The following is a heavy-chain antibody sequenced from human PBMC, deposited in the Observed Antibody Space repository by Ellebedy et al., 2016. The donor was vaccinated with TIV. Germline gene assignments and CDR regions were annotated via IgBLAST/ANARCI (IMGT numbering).Heavy chain of an antibody. CDR3: AKDWDSSGWYGGDDY. CDR1: GFTFSSYA. V-gene: IGHV3-23*01. CDR2: ISGSGGST. Sequence: GESLKISXAASGFTFSSYAMSWVRQAPGKGLEWVSAISGSGGSTYYADSVKGRFTISRDNSKNTLYLQMNSLRAEDTAVYYCAKDWDSSGWYGGDDYWGQGTLVTVSS. D-gene: IGHD6-19*01. J-gene: IGHJ4*02.